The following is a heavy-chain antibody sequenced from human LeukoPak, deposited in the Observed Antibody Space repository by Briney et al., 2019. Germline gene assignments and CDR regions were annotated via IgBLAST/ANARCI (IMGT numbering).Heavy chain of an antibody. CDR3: ARGAISSGWYFDY. CDR1: GGSISSYC. D-gene: IGHD6-19*01. Sequence: PSETLSLTCTVSGGSISSYCWSWIRQPPGKGLEWIGYIYYSGSTNYNPSLKSRVTISVDTSKNQFSLKLSSVTAADTAVYYCARGAISSGWYFDYWGQGTLVTVSS. CDR2: IYYSGST. V-gene: IGHV4-59*01. J-gene: IGHJ4*02.